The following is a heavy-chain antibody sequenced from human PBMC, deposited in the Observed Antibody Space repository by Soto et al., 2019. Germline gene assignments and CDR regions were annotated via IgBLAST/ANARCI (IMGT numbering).Heavy chain of an antibody. D-gene: IGHD5-12*01. CDR1: GFTFSSYA. CDR3: AKTERPLRGYSGYACFDY. Sequence: PGGSLRLSCAASGFTFSSYAMSWVRQAPGKGLEWVSAISGSGGSTYYADSAKGRFTISRDNSKNTLYLQMNSLRAEDTAVYYCAKTERPLRGYSGYACFDYWGQGTLVTVPQ. CDR2: ISGSGGST. J-gene: IGHJ4*02. V-gene: IGHV3-23*01.